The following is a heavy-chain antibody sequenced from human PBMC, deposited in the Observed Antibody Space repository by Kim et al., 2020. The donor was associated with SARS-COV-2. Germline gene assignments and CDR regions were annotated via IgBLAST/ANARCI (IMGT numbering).Heavy chain of an antibody. CDR3: ARDGKVTKWLLMISNWFDP. CDR2: ISSSSYI. J-gene: IGHJ5*02. CDR1: GFTFSSYS. D-gene: IGHD5-12*01. V-gene: IGHV3-21*01. Sequence: GGSLRLSCAASGFTFSSYSMNWVRQAPGKGLEWVSSISSSSYIYYADSVKGRFTISRDNAKNSLYLQMNSLRAEDTAVYYCARDGKVTKWLLMISNWFDPWGQGTLVTVSS.